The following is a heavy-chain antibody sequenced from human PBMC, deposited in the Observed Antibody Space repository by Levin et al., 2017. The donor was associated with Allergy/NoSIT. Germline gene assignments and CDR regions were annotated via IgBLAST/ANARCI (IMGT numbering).Heavy chain of an antibody. Sequence: SQTLSLTCSVSGGSVSSGTYYWSWIRRPPGKELEWIGYINYRGVTKYNPSLQSRVTISVDTSKTEFSLKVTSVTAAATAVYYCARNRIIVSGGNDYYYGMDVWGQGTTVTVSS. J-gene: IGHJ6*02. CDR3: ARNRIIVSGGNDYYYGMDV. CDR1: GGSVSSGTYY. V-gene: IGHV4-61*01. D-gene: IGHD5/OR15-5a*01. CDR2: INYRGVT.